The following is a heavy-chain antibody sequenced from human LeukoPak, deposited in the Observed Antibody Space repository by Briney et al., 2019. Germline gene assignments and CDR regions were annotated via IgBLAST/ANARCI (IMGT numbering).Heavy chain of an antibody. J-gene: IGHJ4*02. D-gene: IGHD3-3*01. CDR1: GGAFSSYA. Sequence: SSVNVSYKASGGAFSSYAISWVRQAPGQGLEWMGGIIPIFGTANYAQKFQGRVTITADESTSTAYMELSSLRSEDTAVYYCARVVSGRYYFDYSGQGTLVTVSS. V-gene: IGHV1-69*01. CDR2: IIPIFGTA. CDR3: ARVVSGRYYFDY.